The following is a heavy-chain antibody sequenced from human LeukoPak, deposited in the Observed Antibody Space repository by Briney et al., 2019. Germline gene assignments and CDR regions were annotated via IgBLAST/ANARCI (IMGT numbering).Heavy chain of an antibody. V-gene: IGHV1-69*13. J-gene: IGHJ4*02. CDR1: GGTFSSYA. CDR3: ASTNRDHCSSTSCPPGDY. D-gene: IGHD2-2*01. Sequence: SVKVSCKASGGTFSSYAISWVRQAPEQGLEWMGGIIPIFGTANYAQKFQGRVTITADESTSTAYMELSSLRSEDTAVYYCASTNRDHCSSTSCPPGDYWGQGTLVTVSS. CDR2: IIPIFGTA.